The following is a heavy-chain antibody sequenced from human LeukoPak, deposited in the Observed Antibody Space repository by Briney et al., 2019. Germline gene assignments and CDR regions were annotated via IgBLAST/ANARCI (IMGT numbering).Heavy chain of an antibody. CDR2: IYYSGTT. CDR1: VGSLSRSHDY. Sequence: SETLSLPRTVSVGSLSRSHDYWGSIRQSPGKGLGSIGSIYYSGTTYYNPSLESRVTISDDTSMNRFSLMLTSLTAADTAVYYCARQSSDYYYYYIDVWGEGTTVIVSS. J-gene: IGHJ6*03. V-gene: IGHV4-39*01. CDR3: ARQSSDYYYYYIDV.